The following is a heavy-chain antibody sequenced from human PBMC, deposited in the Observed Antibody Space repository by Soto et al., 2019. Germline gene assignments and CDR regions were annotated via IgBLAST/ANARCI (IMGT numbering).Heavy chain of an antibody. CDR2: INSDGSST. D-gene: IGHD1-1*01. Sequence: GGSLRLSCAASGFNFSSYWMHWVRQALGKGLVWVTRINSDGSSTNYANSVKNRITISRDNAKITLYLQMNCLRAEDTAVYYCARDSNWNMLGYWGQGT. CDR1: GFNFSSYW. V-gene: IGHV3-74*01. CDR3: ARDSNWNMLGY. J-gene: IGHJ4*02.